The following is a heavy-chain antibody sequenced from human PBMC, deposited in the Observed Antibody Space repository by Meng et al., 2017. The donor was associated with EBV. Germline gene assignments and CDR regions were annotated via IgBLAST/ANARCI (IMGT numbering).Heavy chain of an antibody. CDR3: ARAEIAAAGRLDY. CDR1: GGTFSSYA. J-gene: IGHJ4*02. D-gene: IGHD6-13*01. V-gene: IGHV1-69*06. Sequence: VQRVQSGDGVKKPGSLVKVSCKASGGTFSSYAISWVRQAPGQGLEWMGGIIPIFGTANYAQKFQGRVTITADKSTSTAYMELSSLRSEDTAVYYCARAEIAAAGRLDYWGQGTLVTVSS. CDR2: IIPIFGTA.